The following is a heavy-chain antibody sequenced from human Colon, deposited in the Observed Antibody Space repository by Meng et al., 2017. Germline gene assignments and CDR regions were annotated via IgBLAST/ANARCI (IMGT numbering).Heavy chain of an antibody. D-gene: IGHD5-24*01. J-gene: IGHJ4*02. V-gene: IGHV3-9*01. Sequence: SLKISCTASGFTFDDFAMNWVRQAPGKGLEWVSGITWNGGGIGYADSVKGRFTISRDNAKNSLYLEMNSLTVEDTALYFCVKDNYGGLDSWGQGTLVTVSS. CDR2: ITWNGGGI. CDR1: GFTFDDFA. CDR3: VKDNYGGLDS.